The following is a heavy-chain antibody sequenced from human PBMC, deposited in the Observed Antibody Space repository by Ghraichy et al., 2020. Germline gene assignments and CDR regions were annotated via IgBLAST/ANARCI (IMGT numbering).Heavy chain of an antibody. D-gene: IGHD3-3*01. V-gene: IGHV3-53*01. CDR2: IFNGGST. Sequence: GGSLRLSCVDSGFTFRSNYMSWVRQSPGKGLEWVSVIFNGGSTYYADSVKGRCTISRDTSKNTLYLHLSSLRVEDTAVFYCVSDFWSGDAFDIWGQGTMVTVSS. CDR3: VSDFWSGDAFDI. J-gene: IGHJ3*02. CDR1: GFTFRSNY.